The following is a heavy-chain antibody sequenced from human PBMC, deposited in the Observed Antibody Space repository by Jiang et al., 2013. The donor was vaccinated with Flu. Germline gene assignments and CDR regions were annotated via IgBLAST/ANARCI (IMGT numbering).Heavy chain of an antibody. CDR1: GYTFAHQT. CDR2: INPGNGNT. Sequence: EVKKPGASVRVSCKSSGYTFAHQTIHWVRQAPGQGLEWMGWINPGNGNTKYSQKFQGRVAITRVTSASTAYLELSSLGFEDTAVYYCARDVAARRGFDVWGQGTMVTVAS. J-gene: IGHJ3*01. D-gene: IGHD6-6*01. V-gene: IGHV1-3*01. CDR3: ARDVAARRGFDV.